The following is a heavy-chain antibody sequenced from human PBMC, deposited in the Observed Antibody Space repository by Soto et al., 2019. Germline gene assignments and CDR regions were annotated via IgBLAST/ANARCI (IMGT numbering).Heavy chain of an antibody. Sequence: ASVKVSCKASGFTFTSSAVQWVRQARGQRFEWIGWIVVGSGNTNYAQKFQERVTITRDMSTSTAYMELSSLRSEDTAVYYCAAAGYGDYYYYGMDVWGQGTTVTVS. D-gene: IGHD4-17*01. J-gene: IGHJ6*02. CDR3: AAAGYGDYYYYGMDV. CDR2: IVVGSGNT. V-gene: IGHV1-58*01. CDR1: GFTFTSSA.